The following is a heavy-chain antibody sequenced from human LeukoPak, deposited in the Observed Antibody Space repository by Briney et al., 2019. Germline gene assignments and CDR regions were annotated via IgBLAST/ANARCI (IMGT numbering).Heavy chain of an antibody. Sequence: SETLSLTCTVSGGSISSYYWNWIRQPPGKGLEWIGYIYYSGSTNYNPFLKSRVTTLVDTSKNQFSLRLSSVTAADTAVYYCAREYSSSSGRRAFDFWGQGTMVTVSS. V-gene: IGHV4-59*08. CDR2: IYYSGST. CDR1: GGSISSYY. J-gene: IGHJ3*01. D-gene: IGHD6-6*01. CDR3: AREYSSSSGRRAFDF.